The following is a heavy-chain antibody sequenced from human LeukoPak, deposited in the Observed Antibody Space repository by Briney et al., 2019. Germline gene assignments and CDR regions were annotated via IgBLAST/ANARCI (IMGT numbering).Heavy chain of an antibody. CDR3: ATGEDSSGWYRPYYFDY. Sequence: ASVKVSCKVSAYTLTELSMHWVRQAPGKGLEWMGGFDPEDGETIYAQKFQGRVTMTEDTSTDTAYMELSSLRAEDTAVYYCATGEDSSGWYRPYYFDYWGQGTLVTVSS. V-gene: IGHV1-24*01. J-gene: IGHJ4*02. CDR1: AYTLTELS. D-gene: IGHD6-19*01. CDR2: FDPEDGET.